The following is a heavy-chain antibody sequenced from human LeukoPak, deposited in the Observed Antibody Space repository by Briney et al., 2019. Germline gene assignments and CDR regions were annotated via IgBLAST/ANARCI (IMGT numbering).Heavy chain of an antibody. J-gene: IGHJ4*02. CDR1: GFTFSSYG. D-gene: IGHD3-10*01. CDR2: IWYDGSNK. Sequence: GGSLRLTCAASGFTFSSYGMHWVRQAPGKGLEWVAVIWYDGSNKYYADSVKGRFTISRDNSKNTLYLQMNSLRAEDTAVYYCARDNHMVRGTIDYWSQGTLVTVSS. V-gene: IGHV3-33*01. CDR3: ARDNHMVRGTIDY.